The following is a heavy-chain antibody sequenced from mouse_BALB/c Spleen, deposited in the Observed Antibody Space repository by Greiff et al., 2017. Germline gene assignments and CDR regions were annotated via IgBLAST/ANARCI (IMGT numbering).Heavy chain of an antibody. D-gene: IGHD1-1*01. CDR1: GFSLTGYG. J-gene: IGHJ3*01. Sequence: QVQLKESGPGLVAPSQSLSITCTVSGFSLTGYGVNWVRQPPGKGLEWLGMIWGDGSTDYNSALKSRLSISKDNSKSQVFLKMNSLQTDDTARYYCARGYCYGSSSFAYWGQGTLVTVSA. CDR3: ARGYCYGSSSFAY. CDR2: IWGDGST. V-gene: IGHV2-6-7*01.